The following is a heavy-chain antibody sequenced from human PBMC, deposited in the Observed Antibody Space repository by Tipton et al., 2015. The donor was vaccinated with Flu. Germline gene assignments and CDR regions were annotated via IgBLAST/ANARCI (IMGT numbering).Heavy chain of an antibody. V-gene: IGHV4-59*01. CDR3: ARAGTTWGRMDV. Sequence: TLSLTCTVSGGSISTYYWSWIRQPPGKGLEWIGYIYYSGSTNYNPSLKSRVTISVDTSKNQFSLKLSSVTAADTAVYYCARAGTTWGRMDVWGQGTLVTVSS. J-gene: IGHJ4*02. CDR2: IYYSGST. CDR1: GGSISTYY. D-gene: IGHD2-8*02.